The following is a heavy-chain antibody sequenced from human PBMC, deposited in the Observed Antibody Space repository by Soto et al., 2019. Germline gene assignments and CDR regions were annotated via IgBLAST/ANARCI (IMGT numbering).Heavy chain of an antibody. Sequence: ITIYYADSVKGRFTISTDTANNSLYLQMNSLRAEDTAVYYCAAGLKDGYTYFESWGQGPLVTVYS. D-gene: IGHD5-12*01. CDR3: AAGLKDGYTYFES. J-gene: IGHJ4*02. V-gene: IGHV3-48*03. CDR2: ITI.